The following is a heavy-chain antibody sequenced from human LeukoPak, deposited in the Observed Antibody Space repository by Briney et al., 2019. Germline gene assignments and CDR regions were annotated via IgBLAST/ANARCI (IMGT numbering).Heavy chain of an antibody. CDR3: AKFRSWSNFDY. Sequence: GGSLRLSCVASGFTFSSYAMSWVRQAPGKGLEWVSAISGSGGSTYYADSAKGRFTISRDNSKNTLYLQMNSLRAEDTAVYYCAKFRSWSNFDYWGQGTLVTVSS. V-gene: IGHV3-23*01. CDR2: ISGSGGST. D-gene: IGHD6-13*01. J-gene: IGHJ4*02. CDR1: GFTFSSYA.